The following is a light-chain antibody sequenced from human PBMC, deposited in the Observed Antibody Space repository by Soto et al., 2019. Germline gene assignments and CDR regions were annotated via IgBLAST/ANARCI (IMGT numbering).Light chain of an antibody. CDR1: ESDLYSSSNKNY. Sequence: DIVMTQSPDSLAVSLGERATINCKSSESDLYSSSNKNYLAWYQQKPGQPPKLLIYWASTRESGVPDRFSGSVSGTDFTLTISSLHAEDVAVYYCQQYYTTWITFGQGTRLEIK. J-gene: IGKJ5*01. CDR3: QQYYTTWIT. V-gene: IGKV4-1*01. CDR2: WAS.